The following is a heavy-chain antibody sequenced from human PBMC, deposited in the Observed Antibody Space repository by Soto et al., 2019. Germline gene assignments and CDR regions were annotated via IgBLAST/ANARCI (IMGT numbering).Heavy chain of an antibody. Sequence: AGESLKISCEASGYSFTTYWISWVRQMPGKGLEWMGAIDPRDSYTKYSPSFQGHVTISVDKSISTAYLQWNSLKASDTAIYYCAREESDLELFNWLDPWGQGTLVTVSS. J-gene: IGHJ5*02. CDR1: GYSFTTYW. CDR3: AREESDLELFNWLDP. D-gene: IGHD1-7*01. CDR2: IDPRDSYT. V-gene: IGHV5-10-1*01.